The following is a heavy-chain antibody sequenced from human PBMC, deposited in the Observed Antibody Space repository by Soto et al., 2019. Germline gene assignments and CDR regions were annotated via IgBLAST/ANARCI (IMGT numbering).Heavy chain of an antibody. CDR2: INSDGSST. J-gene: IGHJ3*02. CDR3: VRSGHSRTEPFDI. D-gene: IGHD3-10*01. Sequence: GGSLRLSCAASGFSFSSSWMHWVRHAPGKGLVWVSRINSDGSSTSYADSVKGRFTISRDNAQNTLFLQMNSLRAEDTAVYYCVRSGHSRTEPFDIWGQGTMVTVSS. V-gene: IGHV3-74*01. CDR1: GFSFSSSW.